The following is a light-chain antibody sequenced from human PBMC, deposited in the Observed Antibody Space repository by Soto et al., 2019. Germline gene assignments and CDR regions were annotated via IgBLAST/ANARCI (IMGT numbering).Light chain of an antibody. CDR2: DTS. Sequence: EIVLTQSPGTLSLSPGEGATLSCRASQSVNGNSLAWYQQKPGQAPRRLIYDTSSRATGIPDRFSGSGSGTDFTRTINRLEPDGFAVYYCQQYGSSPDTFGQGTKLEIK. J-gene: IGKJ2*01. CDR3: QQYGSSPDT. CDR1: QSVNGNS. V-gene: IGKV3-20*01.